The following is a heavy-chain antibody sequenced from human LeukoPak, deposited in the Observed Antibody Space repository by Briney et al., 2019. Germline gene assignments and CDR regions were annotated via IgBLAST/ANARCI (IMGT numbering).Heavy chain of an antibody. V-gene: IGHV3-9*01. J-gene: IGHJ6*01. CDR1: GFTFDDYA. Sequence: GGSLRLSCAASGFTFDDYAMHWVRQAPGKGLEWVSGISWNSGSIGYADSVKGRFTISRDNAKNSLYLQMNSLRAEDTALYYCAGDYYYYGMDVWGQGTSVTVSS. CDR3: AGDYYYYGMDV. CDR2: ISWNSGSI.